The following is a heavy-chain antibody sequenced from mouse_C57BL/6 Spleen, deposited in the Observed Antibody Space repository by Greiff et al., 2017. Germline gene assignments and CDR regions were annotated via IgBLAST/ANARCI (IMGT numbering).Heavy chain of an antibody. CDR1: GYTFTSYW. J-gene: IGHJ3*01. CDR2: IYPSDSET. CDR3: ARDYYGSSYDAWFAY. V-gene: IGHV1-61*01. D-gene: IGHD1-1*01. Sequence: VQLQQPGAELVRPGSSVKLSCKASGYTFTSYWMDWVKQRPGQGLEWIGNIYPSDSETHYNQKFKDKATLTVDKSSSTAYMQLSSLTSEDSAVYYCARDYYGSSYDAWFAYWGQGTLVTVSA.